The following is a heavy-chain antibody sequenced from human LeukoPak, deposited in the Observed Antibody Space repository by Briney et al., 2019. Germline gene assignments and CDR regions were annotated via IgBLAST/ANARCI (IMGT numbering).Heavy chain of an antibody. CDR2: INPNSGGT. J-gene: IGHJ6*03. Sequence: ASVKVSCKASGYTFTGYYMHWVRQAPGQGLEWMGWINPNSGGTNYAQKFQGGVTMTRDTSISTAYMELSRLRSDDTAVYYCARGKGVRPPGPSIYYMDAWGKGTTVTVSS. CDR1: GYTFTGYY. V-gene: IGHV1-2*02. CDR3: ARGKGVRPPGPSIYYMDA. D-gene: IGHD1-14*01.